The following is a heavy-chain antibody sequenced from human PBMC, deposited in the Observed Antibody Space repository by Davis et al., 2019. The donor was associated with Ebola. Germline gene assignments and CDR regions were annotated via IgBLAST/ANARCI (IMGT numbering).Heavy chain of an antibody. CDR1: GFTFSSYA. J-gene: IGHJ6*04. CDR3: AKGGSGWPSDYHYGMDI. CDR2: ITSNGGTT. Sequence: GESLKISCAASGFTFSSYAMTWVRQAPGKGLEWVSAITSNGGTTYYADSVKCRFTISRDNSKNKLYLQMNSLRAEDTAVYYCAKGGSGWPSDYHYGMDIWGKETTVTVSS. D-gene: IGHD6-19*01. V-gene: IGHV3-23*01.